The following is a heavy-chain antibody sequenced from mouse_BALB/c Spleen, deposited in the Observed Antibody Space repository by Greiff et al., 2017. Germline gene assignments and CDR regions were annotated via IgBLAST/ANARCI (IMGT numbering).Heavy chain of an antibody. CDR1: GFTFSSST. V-gene: IGHV5-6-4*01. CDR3: TRDGGNPYAMDY. J-gene: IGHJ4*01. CDR2: ISSGGSYT. D-gene: IGHD2-1*01. Sequence: EVKLLESGGGLVKPGGSLKLSCAASGFTFSSSTMSWVRQTPEKRLEWVATISSGGSYTYYPDSVKGRFTISRDNAKNTLYLQMSSLKSEDTAMYYCTRDGGNPYAMDYWGQGTSVTVSS.